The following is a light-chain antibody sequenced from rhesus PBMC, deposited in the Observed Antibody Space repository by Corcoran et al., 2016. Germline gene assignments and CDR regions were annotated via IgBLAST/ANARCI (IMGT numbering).Light chain of an antibody. Sequence: DIQMTQSPSSLSASVGDRVTITCRASQAISNDLAWYQLKPGETPKVLIYEASSFESGIPSRFSGSVSSTDFALTITSLQAEDFATYYCDHYYTTPWTFGQWTKVEIK. CDR2: EAS. J-gene: IGKJ2*01. CDR3: DHYYTTPWT. V-gene: IGKV1S17*01. CDR1: QAISND.